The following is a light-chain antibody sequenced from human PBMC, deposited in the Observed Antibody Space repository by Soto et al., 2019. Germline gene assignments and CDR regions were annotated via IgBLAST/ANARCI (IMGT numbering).Light chain of an antibody. CDR2: GAS. CDR1: QSVSSN. V-gene: IGKV3-15*01. Sequence: ENVLTQSPGTLSLSPGERATLFCRASQSVSSNLAWYQQKPGQAPRLLIYGASTRATGIPARFSGSGSGTEFTLTISSLQSEDYAVYYCHQYNNWPPWTFGQGTKVDIK. CDR3: HQYNNWPPWT. J-gene: IGKJ1*01.